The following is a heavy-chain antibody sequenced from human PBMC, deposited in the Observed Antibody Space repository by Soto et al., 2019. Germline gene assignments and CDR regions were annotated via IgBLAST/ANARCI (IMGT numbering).Heavy chain of an antibody. CDR1: GGTFSSYA. CDR3: ARELSYDNWNPGPFDY. D-gene: IGHD1-20*01. V-gene: IGHV1-69*13. Sequence: AASVKVSCKASGGTFSSYAISWVRQAPGQGLEWMGGIIPIFGTANYAQKFQGRVTITADESTSTAYMELSSLRSEDTAVYYCARELSYDNWNPGPFDYWGQGTLVTVSS. J-gene: IGHJ4*02. CDR2: IIPIFGTA.